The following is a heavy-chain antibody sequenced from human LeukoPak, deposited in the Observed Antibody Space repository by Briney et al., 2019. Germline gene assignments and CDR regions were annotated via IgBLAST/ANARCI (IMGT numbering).Heavy chain of an antibody. CDR3: AKDYLVYYGSGSYYSHFDY. CDR1: GFSFNSYS. Sequence: GGCLRLSCAASGFSFNSYSLSWGRPAPGKGVGGVLALSGSGGSTYYADSVKGRFTISRDNSKNTLYLPMNSLRAEDTAVYYCAKDYLVYYGSGSYYSHFDYWGQGTLVTVSS. V-gene: IGHV3-23*01. CDR2: LSGSGGST. J-gene: IGHJ4*02. D-gene: IGHD3-10*01.